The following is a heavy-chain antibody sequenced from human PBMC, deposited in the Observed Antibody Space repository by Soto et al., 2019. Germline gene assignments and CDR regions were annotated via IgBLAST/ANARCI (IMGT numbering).Heavy chain of an antibody. CDR2: IWYDGSNK. J-gene: IGHJ4*02. CDR1: GFTFSSYG. V-gene: IGHV3-33*01. Sequence: QVQLVESGGGVVQPGRSLRLSCAASGFTFSSYGMHWVRQAPGKGLEWVAVIWYDGSNKYYADSVKGRFTISRDNSKNTLDEQMKNRRAEDTAVYYCARGDGGSWYLSYWGQGALVTVS. D-gene: IGHD6-13*01. CDR3: ARGDGGSWYLSY.